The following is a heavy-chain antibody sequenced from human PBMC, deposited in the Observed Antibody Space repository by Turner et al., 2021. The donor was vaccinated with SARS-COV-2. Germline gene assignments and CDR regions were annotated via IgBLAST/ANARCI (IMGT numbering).Heavy chain of an antibody. J-gene: IGHJ4*02. Sequence: QVQLVESGGGVVQPGRSLQLSCTASGFTFTTYAMHWVRQAPGKGLEWVAIISNQGTSQFYADSVKGRFSISRDNSKNTVFLQMNSLRAEDTAVYYCARVDSPTKGLYFDYWGQGTLVTVSS. CDR3: ARVDSPTKGLYFDY. V-gene: IGHV3-30-3*01. CDR1: GFTFTTYA. CDR2: ISNQGTSQ. D-gene: IGHD2-15*01.